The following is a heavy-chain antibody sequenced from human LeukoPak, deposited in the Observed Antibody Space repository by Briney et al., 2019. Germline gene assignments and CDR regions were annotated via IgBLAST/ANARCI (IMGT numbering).Heavy chain of an antibody. D-gene: IGHD3/OR15-3a*01. V-gene: IGHV3-7*01. CDR1: GFTFSNYW. Sequence: GGSLRLSCAASGFTFSNYWMTWVRQTPGKGLDWVANISPHGSAKTYVDSVEGRFTISRENARNSLYLQMNSLRVEDTALYYCARHEDWGFPFWGQGNLVTVSS. J-gene: IGHJ4*02. CDR2: ISPHGSAK. CDR3: ARHEDWGFPF.